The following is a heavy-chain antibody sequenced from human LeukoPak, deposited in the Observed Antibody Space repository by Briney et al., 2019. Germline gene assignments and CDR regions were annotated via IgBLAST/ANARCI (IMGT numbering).Heavy chain of an antibody. V-gene: IGHV1-18*01. CDR3: ARGGTSGVEY. CDR1: GYTSTSYG. CDR2: ISPYNANT. D-gene: IGHD2-2*01. Sequence: ASVKVSCKASGYTSTSYGISWVRQAPGQGLEWMGWISPYNANTNYVQKFQGRVTMTTDTSTTTAYMELRSLRSDDTAVYYCARGGTSGVEYWGQGTLVTVSS. J-gene: IGHJ4*02.